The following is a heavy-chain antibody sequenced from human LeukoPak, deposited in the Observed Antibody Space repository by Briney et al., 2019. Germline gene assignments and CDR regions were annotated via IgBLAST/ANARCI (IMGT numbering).Heavy chain of an antibody. CDR2: TNHSGST. J-gene: IGHJ2*01. V-gene: IGHV4-34*01. Sequence: SETLSLTCAVYGGSFSGYYWSWIRQPPGKGLEWIGETNHSGSTNYNPSLKSRVTISVDTSKNQFSLKLSSVTAADTAVYYCARGLEVTRYFDLWGRGTLVTVSS. D-gene: IGHD3-3*01. CDR1: GGSFSGYY. CDR3: ARGLEVTRYFDL.